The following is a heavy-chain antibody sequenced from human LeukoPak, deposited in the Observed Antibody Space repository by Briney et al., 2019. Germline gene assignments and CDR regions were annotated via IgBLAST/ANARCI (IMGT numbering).Heavy chain of an antibody. CDR2: ISSSGSTI. J-gene: IGHJ5*02. D-gene: IGHD2-2*01. CDR3: ARSSDPDIVVVPAALDP. CDR1: GFTFSSYE. V-gene: IGHV3-48*03. Sequence: GGSLRLSCAASGFTFSSYEMSWVRQAPGKGLEWVSYISSSGSTIYYADSVKGRFTISRDNAKNSLYLQMNSLRAEDTAVYYCARSSDPDIVVVPAALDPWGQGTLVTVSS.